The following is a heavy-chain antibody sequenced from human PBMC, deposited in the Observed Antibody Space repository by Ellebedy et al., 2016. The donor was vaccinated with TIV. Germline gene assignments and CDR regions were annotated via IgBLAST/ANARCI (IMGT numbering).Heavy chain of an antibody. J-gene: IGHJ6*02. CDR1: GGTFNSYA. D-gene: IGHD3-9*01. V-gene: IGHV1-69*13. Sequence: SVKVSCKASGGTFNSYAISWVRQAPGQGLEWMGGIIPLFGTASYAQKFQGRVTITADAFTSTGYLELSSLTSEDTAVYYCARGTGYHPSSGMDVWGPGTTVTVSS. CDR3: ARGTGYHPSSGMDV. CDR2: IIPLFGTA.